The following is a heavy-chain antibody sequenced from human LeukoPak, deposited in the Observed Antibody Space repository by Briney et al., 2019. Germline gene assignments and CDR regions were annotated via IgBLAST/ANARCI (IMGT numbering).Heavy chain of an antibody. CDR3: ARGTYNNYAFDY. CDR1: GYTFTAYY. V-gene: IGHV1-2*06. D-gene: IGHD4-11*01. CDR2: INPNSGGT. Sequence: ASVKVSCKASGYTFTAYYMHWVRQAPGQGLEWMGRINPNSGGTNYAQKIQGRVTMNRDTSISTAYLDLSNLRSDDTAMYYCARGTYNNYAFDYWGQGALVTVSS. J-gene: IGHJ4*02.